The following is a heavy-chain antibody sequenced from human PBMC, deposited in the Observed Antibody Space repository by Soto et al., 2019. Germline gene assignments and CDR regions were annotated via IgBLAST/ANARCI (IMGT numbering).Heavy chain of an antibody. CDR3: ARDRGGITVSSKPLGEWFDP. CDR2: IYYSGGT. D-gene: IGHD3-16*01. CDR1: GGSISSYY. Sequence: SETLSLTCTVSGGSISSYYWSWIRQPPGKGLEWIGYIYYSGGTNYNPSLKSRVTISVDTSKNQFSLKLTSVTAADTAVYYCARDRGGITVSSKPLGEWFDPWGQGILVTVSS. V-gene: IGHV4-59*01. J-gene: IGHJ5*02.